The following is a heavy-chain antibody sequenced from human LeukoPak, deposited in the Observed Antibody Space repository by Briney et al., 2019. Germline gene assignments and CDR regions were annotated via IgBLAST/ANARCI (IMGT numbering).Heavy chain of an antibody. Sequence: SETLSLTCAVYGGSFSGYYWSWIRQPPGKGLEWIGEINHSGSTNYNPPLKSRVTISVDTSKNQFSLKLSSVTAADTAVYYCARGDYGYVWGVWGQGTLVTVSS. CDR1: GGSFSGYY. V-gene: IGHV4-34*01. D-gene: IGHD3-16*01. J-gene: IGHJ4*02. CDR3: ARGDYGYVWGV. CDR2: INHSGST.